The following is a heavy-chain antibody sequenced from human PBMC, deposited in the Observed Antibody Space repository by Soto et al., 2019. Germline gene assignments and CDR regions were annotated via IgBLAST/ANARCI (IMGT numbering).Heavy chain of an antibody. Sequence: EVQLAESGGGMVQPGGSLRLSCVASGFTFRSDDMHWVRQAPGKGLEYVSSISSNGGTTYYGNSVKGRFTISRDNSKNTLYLQMGSLRAEDMAVYHCVRRVSGNYDYWGQGTLVTVSS. J-gene: IGHJ4*02. CDR2: ISSNGGTT. CDR1: GFTFRSDD. V-gene: IGHV3-64*01. CDR3: VRRVSGNYDY. D-gene: IGHD1-7*01.